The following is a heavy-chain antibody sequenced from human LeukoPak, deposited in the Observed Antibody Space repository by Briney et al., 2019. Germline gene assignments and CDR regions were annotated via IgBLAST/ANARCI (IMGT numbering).Heavy chain of an antibody. CDR3: AREDGTGGLDV. D-gene: IGHD1-1*01. J-gene: IGHJ6*02. Sequence: SETLSLTCTVSGGSISSYFWTWIRQPAGKGLEWIVRMYSRGSTNYNPSLKSRVTMSVDTSKNQFSLKLRSVTAADTAVYYCAREDGTGGLDVWGQGTTVTVSS. CDR1: GGSISSYF. V-gene: IGHV4-4*07. CDR2: MYSRGST.